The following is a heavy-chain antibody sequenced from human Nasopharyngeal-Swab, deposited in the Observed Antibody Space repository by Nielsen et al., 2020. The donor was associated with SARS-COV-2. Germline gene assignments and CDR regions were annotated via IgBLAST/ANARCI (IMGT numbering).Heavy chain of an antibody. CDR2: ISGSGGST. V-gene: IGHV3-23*01. J-gene: IGHJ5*02. D-gene: IGHD6-6*01. CDR3: AKDIAAYISGNWFDP. Sequence: GGSLRLSCAASGFTFSSYAMSWVRQAPGKGLEWVSAISGSGGSTYYADSVKGRFTISRDNSKNTLYLQMNILRAEDTAVYYCAKDIAAYISGNWFDPWGQGTLVTVSS. CDR1: GFTFSSYA.